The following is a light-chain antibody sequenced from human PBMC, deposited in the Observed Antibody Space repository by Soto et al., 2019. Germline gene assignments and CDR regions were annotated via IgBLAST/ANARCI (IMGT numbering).Light chain of an antibody. J-gene: IGKJ1*01. CDR3: QQYGSSPPT. V-gene: IGKV3-20*01. CDR1: QSVSTNY. CDR2: GAS. Sequence: EIVLTQSPGTLSLSPGERATLSCRASQSVSTNYLAWYQRKPGQAPRLLIYGASSRATDIPNRFSGSGSGTDITITITRLKAEDFAVYYCQQYGSSPPTFGQGTKVEIK.